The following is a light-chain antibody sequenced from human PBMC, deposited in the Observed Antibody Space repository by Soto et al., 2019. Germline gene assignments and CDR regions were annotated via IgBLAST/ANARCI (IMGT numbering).Light chain of an antibody. CDR2: DAS. Sequence: DSQLTPSPSTLSATAGDRVTITCRASQSISSWLAWYQHKPGKAPKLLIYDASNLDSGVPSRFSGSGSGTEFSLTISKLQTDDCATYYSQQYENYWTFGQGTKVDIK. CDR1: QSISSW. J-gene: IGKJ1*01. V-gene: IGKV1-5*01. CDR3: QQYENYWT.